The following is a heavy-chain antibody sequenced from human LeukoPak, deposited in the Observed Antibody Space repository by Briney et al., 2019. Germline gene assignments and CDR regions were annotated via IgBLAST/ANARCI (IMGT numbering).Heavy chain of an antibody. D-gene: IGHD2-15*01. Sequence: GGSLRLSCAASGFTFSTYAVNWVRQAPGKGLEWVSTISGSGDSTYYADSVKGRFTISRDNARNSLYLQMNSLRAEDTAVYYCARVMRCSGGSCYWYYYYGMDVWGQGTTVTVSS. CDR2: ISGSGDST. J-gene: IGHJ6*02. CDR1: GFTFSTYA. CDR3: ARVMRCSGGSCYWYYYYGMDV. V-gene: IGHV3-21*01.